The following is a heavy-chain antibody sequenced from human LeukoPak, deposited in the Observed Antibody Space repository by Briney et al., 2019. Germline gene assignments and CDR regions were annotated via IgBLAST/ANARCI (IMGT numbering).Heavy chain of an antibody. CDR3: AREWWGYCSSTSCYGAYYYYYMDV. D-gene: IGHD2-2*01. CDR1: GGSNSSYY. CDR2: IYTGGGT. J-gene: IGHJ6*03. Sequence: KPSETLSLTCAVSGGSNSSYYWSWLRQPAGKGLEWIGRIYTGGGTNYNPSLKSRVTISVDTSKNHFSLKLSSVAAADTAVYYCAREWWGYCSSTSCYGAYYYYYMDVWGKGTTVTVSS. V-gene: IGHV4-4*07.